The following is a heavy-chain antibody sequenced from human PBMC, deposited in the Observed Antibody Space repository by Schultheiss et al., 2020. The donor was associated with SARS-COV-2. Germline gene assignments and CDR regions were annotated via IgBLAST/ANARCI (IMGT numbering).Heavy chain of an antibody. J-gene: IGHJ6*02. D-gene: IGHD6-13*01. CDR3: ARDFGIAAAGTDYYYGMDV. Sequence: SETLSLTCAVYGGSFSGYYWSWIRQPPGKGLEWIGEINHSGSTNYNPSLKSRVTISVDTSKNQFSLKLSSVTAADTAVYYCARDFGIAAAGTDYYYGMDVWGQGTTVTVSS. V-gene: IGHV4-34*01. CDR1: GGSFSGYY. CDR2: INHSGST.